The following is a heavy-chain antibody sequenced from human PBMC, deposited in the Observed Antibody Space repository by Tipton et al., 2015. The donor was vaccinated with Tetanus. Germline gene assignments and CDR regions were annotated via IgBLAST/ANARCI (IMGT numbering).Heavy chain of an antibody. CDR3: ARANNEFPKKGPFDS. D-gene: IGHD1-1*01. CDR2: TYIRGTT. Sequence: TLSLTCTVSGDSIASQYWSWIRQPAGKGLEWIGRTYIRGTTTYNPSLKSRVTISVDTSENQMSLRLTSVTAADTAVYYCARANNEFPKKGPFDSWGQGRLVIVSS. V-gene: IGHV4-4*07. J-gene: IGHJ4*02. CDR1: GDSIASQY.